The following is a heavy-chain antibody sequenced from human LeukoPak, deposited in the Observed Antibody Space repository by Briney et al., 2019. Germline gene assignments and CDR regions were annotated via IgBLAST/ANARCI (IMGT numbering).Heavy chain of an antibody. J-gene: IGHJ6*02. V-gene: IGHV4-34*01. CDR3: ARAGYYDSSGTTDSTYYYYYGMDA. CDR1: GGSFSGYY. D-gene: IGHD3-22*01. CDR2: INHSGST. Sequence: PSETLSLTCAVYGGSFSGYYWSWIRQPPGKGLEWIGEINHSGSTNYNPSLKSRVTISVDTSKNQFSLKLSSVTAADTAVYYCARAGYYDSSGTTDSTYYYYYGMDAWGQGTTVTVSS.